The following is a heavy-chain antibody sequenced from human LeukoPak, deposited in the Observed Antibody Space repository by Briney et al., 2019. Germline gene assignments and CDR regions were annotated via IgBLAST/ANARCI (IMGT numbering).Heavy chain of an antibody. CDR3: ARGSQIVVVPAATFDP. J-gene: IGHJ5*02. Sequence: APVKVSCKASGYTFTGYYMHWVRQAPGQGLEWMGWINPNSGGTNYAQKFQGRVTMTRDTSISTAYMELSRLRSDDTAVYYCARGSQIVVVPAATFDPWGQGTLVTVSS. D-gene: IGHD2-2*01. CDR1: GYTFTGYY. V-gene: IGHV1-2*02. CDR2: INPNSGGT.